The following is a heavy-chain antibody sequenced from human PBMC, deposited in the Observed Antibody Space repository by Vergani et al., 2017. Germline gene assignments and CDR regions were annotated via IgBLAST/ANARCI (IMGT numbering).Heavy chain of an antibody. CDR3: TGQWLVQGHYYYGMDV. CDR1: GFSFTSYG. Sequence: QVRLVESGGGVVQPGRSLRLSCAASGFSFTSYGMHWVRQPPGKGLEWVATISFDGNKKDYTEAVRGRFTISRDSSKTLYLQMDSLRVEDTAVYYCTGQWLVQGHYYYGMDVWGQGTTVTVSS. CDR2: ISFDGNKK. V-gene: IGHV3-30*03. D-gene: IGHD6-19*01. J-gene: IGHJ6*02.